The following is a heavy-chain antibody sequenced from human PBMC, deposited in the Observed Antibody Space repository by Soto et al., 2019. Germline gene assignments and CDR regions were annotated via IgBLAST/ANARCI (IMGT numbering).Heavy chain of an antibody. J-gene: IGHJ4*02. CDR3: AKDRVGGTFYTPLGF. CDR1: GFNFDNYG. D-gene: IGHD1-7*01. Sequence: PGGSLRLSCQASGFNFDNYGMHWVRQAPGKGLEWVAVITYDGSNKYYADSVKGRFTVSRDNSKNTLSLHLNTLEPEDTAVYHCAKDRVGGTFYTPLGFWGQGTLVTVSS. CDR2: ITYDGSNK. V-gene: IGHV3-30*18.